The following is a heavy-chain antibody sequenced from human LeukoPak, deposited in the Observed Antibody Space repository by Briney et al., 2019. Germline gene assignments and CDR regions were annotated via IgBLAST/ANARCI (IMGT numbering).Heavy chain of an antibody. CDR2: IYYTGRT. D-gene: IGHD3-10*01. V-gene: IGHV4-59*01. CDR1: GASISNYY. J-gene: IGHJ6*04. CDR3: ARDIGSGPVDV. Sequence: SETLSLTCTVSGASISNYYWSWIRQPPGKGLEWIGYIYYTGRTNFNPSLKSRVTMSVDTSKNQLSLKLSSVTAADTAVYYCARDIGSGPVDVWGKGTTVTVSS.